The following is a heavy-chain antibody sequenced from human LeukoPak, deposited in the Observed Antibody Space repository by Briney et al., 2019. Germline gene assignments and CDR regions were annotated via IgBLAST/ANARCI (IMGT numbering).Heavy chain of an antibody. CDR1: GFTFSGYW. J-gene: IGHJ4*02. CDR3: ARGRPHGNDY. CDR2: INNDGSYT. D-gene: IGHD4-23*01. Sequence: PGGSLRLSCAASGFTFSGYWMHWVRQAPGKGLVWVSRINNDGSYTTYADSVKGRFSISRDNAKNTLYLQMNSLRVEDTAVYYCARGRPHGNDYWGQGTLVTVSS. V-gene: IGHV3-74*01.